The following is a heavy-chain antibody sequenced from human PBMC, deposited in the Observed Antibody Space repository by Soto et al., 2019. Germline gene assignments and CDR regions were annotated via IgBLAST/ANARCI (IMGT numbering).Heavy chain of an antibody. CDR2: ISGGGSAT. V-gene: IGHV3-23*01. Sequence: EVQLLESGGGLVQPGGSLRLSCAASGFIFDNYAMSWVRQAPGKGLEWISTISGGGSATFYADSVKGRFTISGDSSKSTTYLQMASLRAEDTAIYYCAKIKQGYFDYWGQGTQVIVSS. CDR1: GFIFDNYA. CDR3: AKIKQGYFDY. J-gene: IGHJ4*02.